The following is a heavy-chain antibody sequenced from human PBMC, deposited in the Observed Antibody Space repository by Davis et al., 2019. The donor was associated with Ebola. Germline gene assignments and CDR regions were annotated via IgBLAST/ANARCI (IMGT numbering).Heavy chain of an antibody. V-gene: IGHV6-1*01. J-gene: IGHJ6*04. D-gene: IGHD5-18*01. CDR2: TYYSSKWYD. CDR3: ARGWLRGGMDV. CDR1: GDSVAGGSGG. Sequence: PSETLSLTCAISGDSVAGGSGGWNWIRQSPSRGLEWLGRTYYSSKWYDGYAESVKSRINISPDTAKNQFSLHLNSVTPEDTAVYYCARGWLRGGMDVWGEGTTVTVSS.